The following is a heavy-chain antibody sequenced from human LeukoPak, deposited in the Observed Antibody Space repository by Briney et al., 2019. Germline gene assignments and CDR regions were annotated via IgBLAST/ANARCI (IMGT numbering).Heavy chain of an antibody. CDR2: IYYTGAT. V-gene: IGHV4-59*01. Sequence: SETLSPTCTVSGDSISGYYWSWIRQPPGKGLEWIGHIYYTGATNYNPSLKSRVTISLDTPKNQFSLRLNSVTAADTAVYYCARDRGDGPWGQGTLVTVSS. D-gene: IGHD3-10*01. J-gene: IGHJ4*02. CDR3: ARDRGDGP. CDR1: GDSISGYY.